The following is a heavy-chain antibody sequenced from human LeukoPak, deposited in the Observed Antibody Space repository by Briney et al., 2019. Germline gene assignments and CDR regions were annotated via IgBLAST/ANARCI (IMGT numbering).Heavy chain of an antibody. CDR1: GYTFTSYD. J-gene: IGHJ4*02. CDR2: VNPNSGNT. Sequence: ASVKVSCKASGYTFTSYDINWVRQATGQGLEWMGWVNPNSGNTGYAQKFQGRVTMTRNTSISTAYMELSSLRSEDTAVYYCARGVASGIVVVPAATRGGNYFDYWGQGTLVTVSS. V-gene: IGHV1-8*01. CDR3: ARGVASGIVVVPAATRGGNYFDY. D-gene: IGHD2-2*01.